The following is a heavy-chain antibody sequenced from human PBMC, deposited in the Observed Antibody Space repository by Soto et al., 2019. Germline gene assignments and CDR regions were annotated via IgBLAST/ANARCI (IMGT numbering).Heavy chain of an antibody. CDR2: ISGSGGTT. CDR3: AKDLNNGLGVFDY. J-gene: IGHJ4*02. V-gene: IGHV3-23*01. CDR1: GFPFSTYA. D-gene: IGHD1-26*01. Sequence: GGSLRLSCAASGFPFSTYAMSWVRQAPGKGLEWVSAISGSGGTTNYADSVRGRFTISRENSKNTLYLQMNSLRAEDTAVYYCAKDLNNGLGVFDYWGQGSLVTVSS.